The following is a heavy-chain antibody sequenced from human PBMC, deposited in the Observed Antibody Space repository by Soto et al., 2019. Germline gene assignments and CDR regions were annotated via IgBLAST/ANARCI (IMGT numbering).Heavy chain of an antibody. CDR2: IYHSGST. V-gene: IGHV4-30-2*01. CDR1: GGSISSGDYS. CDR3: TRSTAMATNFDY. Sequence: SSETLSLTCAVSGGSISSGDYSWSWIRQPPGKGLEWIGYIYHSGSTYYNPSLKSRVTISVDRSKNQFSLKLTSLTAADTAVYYCTRSTAMATNFDYWGQGTLVTVYS. D-gene: IGHD5-18*01. J-gene: IGHJ4*02.